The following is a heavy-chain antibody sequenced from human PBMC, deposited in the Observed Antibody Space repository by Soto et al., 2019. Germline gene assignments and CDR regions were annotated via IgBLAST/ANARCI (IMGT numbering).Heavy chain of an antibody. CDR3: ARGPRQLGGSYYYGMDV. CDR1: GGSISSGGFY. J-gene: IGHJ6*02. Sequence: QVQLQESGPGLVKPSQTLSLTCSVSGGSISSGGFYWTWIRQHPGKGLEWIGFIYDSGSTYYNASLKSRVTISGDTSKNQFSLKLSSVTAADTAVYYCARGPRQLGGSYYYGMDVWGQGTTVTVSS. CDR2: IYDSGST. V-gene: IGHV4-31*03. D-gene: IGHD1-1*01.